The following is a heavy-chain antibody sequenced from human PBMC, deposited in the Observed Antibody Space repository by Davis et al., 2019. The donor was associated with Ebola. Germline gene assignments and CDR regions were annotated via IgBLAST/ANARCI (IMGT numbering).Heavy chain of an antibody. J-gene: IGHJ6*02. Sequence: ASVKVSCKASGYTFTSYGISWVRQAPGQGLEWMGWISAYNGNTNYAQKLQGRVTMTTDTSTSTAYMELRSLRSNDTAVYYCASIGLEWLLFGDRDYYGMDVWGQGTTVTVSS. CDR3: ASIGLEWLLFGDRDYYGMDV. D-gene: IGHD3-3*01. V-gene: IGHV1-18*01. CDR2: ISAYNGNT. CDR1: GYTFTSYG.